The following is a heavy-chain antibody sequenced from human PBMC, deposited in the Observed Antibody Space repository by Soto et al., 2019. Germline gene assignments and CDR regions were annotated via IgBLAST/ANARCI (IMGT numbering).Heavy chain of an antibody. CDR1: GGSFSGYY. CDR2: IYYSGST. Sequence: SETLSLTCAVYGGSFSGYYWSWIRQPPGKGLEWIGYIYYSGSTNYNPSLKSRVTISVDTSKNQFSLKLSSVTAADTALYYCARTYGRNFNYWGQGTLVTVSP. V-gene: IGHV4-59*01. CDR3: ARTYGRNFNY. J-gene: IGHJ4*02. D-gene: IGHD3-10*01.